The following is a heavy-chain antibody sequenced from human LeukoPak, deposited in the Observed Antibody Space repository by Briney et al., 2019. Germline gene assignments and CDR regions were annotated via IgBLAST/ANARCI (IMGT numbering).Heavy chain of an antibody. J-gene: IGHJ5*02. Sequence: GESLKISCKGSGYSFTSYWIGWVRQMPGKGQEWMGIIYPGDSDTRYSPSFQGQVTISADKSISTAYLQWSSLKASDTAMYYCARLRGSGWYGGWFDPWGQGTLVTVSS. CDR1: GYSFTSYW. CDR2: IYPGDSDT. V-gene: IGHV5-51*01. CDR3: ARLRGSGWYGGWFDP. D-gene: IGHD6-19*01.